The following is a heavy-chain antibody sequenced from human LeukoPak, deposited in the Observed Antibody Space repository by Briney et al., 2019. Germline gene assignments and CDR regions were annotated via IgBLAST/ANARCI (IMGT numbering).Heavy chain of an antibody. CDR3: ARPPMVRGVIITGDDVFDI. Sequence: PGGSLRLSCAASGFTFSNCEMNWVRQPPGKRLEWVSYISSSGSTIFYADSVKGRFTISRDNSKNTLYLQMNSLKAEDTAVYYCARPPMVRGVIITGDDVFDIWGQGTMVTVSS. V-gene: IGHV3-48*03. D-gene: IGHD3-10*01. J-gene: IGHJ3*02. CDR1: GFTFSNCE. CDR2: ISSSGSTI.